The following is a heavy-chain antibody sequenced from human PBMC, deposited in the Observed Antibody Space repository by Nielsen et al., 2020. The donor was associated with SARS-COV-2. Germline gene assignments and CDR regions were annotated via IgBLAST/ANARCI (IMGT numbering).Heavy chain of an antibody. D-gene: IGHD1-26*01. CDR3: AKDLGGSYGGIDY. Sequence: SCKASGYTFTGYYMHWVRQAPGKGLEWVAVISYDGSNKYYADSVKGRFTISRDNSKNTLYLQMNSLRAEDTAVYYCAKDLGGSYGGIDYWGQGTLVTVSS. CDR2: ISYDGSNK. CDR1: GYTFTGYY. J-gene: IGHJ4*02. V-gene: IGHV3-30*18.